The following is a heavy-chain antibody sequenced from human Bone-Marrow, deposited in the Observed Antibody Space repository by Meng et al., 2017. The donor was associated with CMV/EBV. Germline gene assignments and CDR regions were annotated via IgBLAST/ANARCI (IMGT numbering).Heavy chain of an antibody. CDR1: GFTFSSYA. V-gene: IGHV3-30-3*01. J-gene: IGHJ6*01. D-gene: IGHD3-10*01. CDR2: ISYDGSNK. Sequence: GESLKISCAASGFTFSSYAMHGVRQAPGKGLEWVAVISYDGSNKYYADSVKGRFTISRDNSKNTLYLQMNSLRAEDTAVYYCARDTFADFYGSGSYYDRTILYYYYYGMDVWGQGTTVTGSS. CDR3: ARDTFADFYGSGSYYDRTILYYYYYGMDV.